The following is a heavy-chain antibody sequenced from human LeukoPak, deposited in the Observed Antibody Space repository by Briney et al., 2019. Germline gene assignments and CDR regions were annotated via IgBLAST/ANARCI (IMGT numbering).Heavy chain of an antibody. CDR2: IYYSGST. J-gene: IGHJ4*02. Sequence: SETLSLTCTVSGGSISSGDYYWSWIRQPPGKGLEWIGYIYYSGSTYYNPSLKSRVTISVDTSKNQFSLKLSSVTAADTAVYYCARGPSGSYRKFDYWGQGTLVTVSS. D-gene: IGHD1-26*01. CDR3: ARGPSGSYRKFDY. V-gene: IGHV4-30-4*01. CDR1: GGSISSGDYY.